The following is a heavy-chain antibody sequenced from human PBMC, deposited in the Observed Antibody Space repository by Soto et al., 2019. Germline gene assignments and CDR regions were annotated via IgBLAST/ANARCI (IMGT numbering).Heavy chain of an antibody. D-gene: IGHD6-13*01. J-gene: IGHJ4*02. V-gene: IGHV3-30*18. CDR3: ANDSSWYPAY. CDR1: GFTFSSYG. Sequence: QVQLVESGGGVVQPGRSLRLSCAASGFTFSSYGMHWVRQAPGKGLEWVAVISYDGSNKYYADSVKGRFTISRDNSKNTLYLQMNSLRAEVTAVYYCANDSSWYPAYWGQGTLVTVSS. CDR2: ISYDGSNK.